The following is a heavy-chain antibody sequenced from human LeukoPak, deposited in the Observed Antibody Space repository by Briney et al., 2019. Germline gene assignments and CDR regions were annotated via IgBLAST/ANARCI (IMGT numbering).Heavy chain of an antibody. CDR1: GGSISSGSYY. CDR3: ARDRMIFGVVRYFDY. D-gene: IGHD3-3*01. V-gene: IGHV4-61*02. Sequence: SETLSLTCTVSGGSISSGSYYWSWIRQPAGKGLEWIGRIYTSGSTNYNPSLKSRVTISVDTSKNQFSLKLSSVTAADTAVYYCARDRMIFGVVRYFDYWGQGTLVTVSS. CDR2: IYTSGST. J-gene: IGHJ4*02.